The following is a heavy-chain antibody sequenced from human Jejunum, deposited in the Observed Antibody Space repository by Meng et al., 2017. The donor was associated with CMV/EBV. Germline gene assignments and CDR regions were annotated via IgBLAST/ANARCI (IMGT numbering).Heavy chain of an antibody. CDR2: ISSSTK. V-gene: IGHV3-48*04. CDR1: GFTFSSYS. CDR3: VRGQLVPFDC. D-gene: IGHD6-6*01. J-gene: IGHJ4*02. Sequence: LRLSCAASGFTFSSYSMNWVRQAPGKGLEWVSYISSSTKYYVDSVKGRFTVSRDNAKNSLYLQMNSLRAEDTAVYYCVRGQLVPFDCWGPGILVTVSS.